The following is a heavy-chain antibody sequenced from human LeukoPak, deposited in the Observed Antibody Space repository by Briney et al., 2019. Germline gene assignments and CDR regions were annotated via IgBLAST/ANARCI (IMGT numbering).Heavy chain of an antibody. CDR3: ARGYSGYDSSGYYYMDV. CDR1: GGSISSGGYY. V-gene: IGHV4-31*03. D-gene: IGHD5-12*01. CDR2: IYYSGSN. Sequence: SETLSLTCTVSGGSISSGGYYWSWIRQHPGKGLEWIGYIYYSGSNYYNPSLKSRVTISVDTSKNQFYLKLSSVTAADTAVYYCARGYSGYDSSGYYYMDVWGKGTTVTVSS. J-gene: IGHJ6*03.